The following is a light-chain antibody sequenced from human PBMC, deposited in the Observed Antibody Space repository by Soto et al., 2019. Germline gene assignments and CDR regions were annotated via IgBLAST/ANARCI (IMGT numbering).Light chain of an antibody. CDR3: GTWDSSLSAYV. Sequence: QSVLTQPPSVSAAPRQKVTISCSGSSSNIRNNYVSWYQQLPGTAPKLLIYDNNKRPSGIPGRFSGSKSGTSATLGITGLQTGDEADYYCGTWDSSLSAYVFGTGTKLTVL. V-gene: IGLV1-51*01. J-gene: IGLJ1*01. CDR2: DNN. CDR1: SSNIRNNY.